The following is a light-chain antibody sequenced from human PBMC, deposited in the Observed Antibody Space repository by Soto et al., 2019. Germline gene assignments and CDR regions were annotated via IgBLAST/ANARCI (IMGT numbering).Light chain of an antibody. Sequence: QSALTQPASVSGSPGQSITISCTGTSSDVGGYNYVSWYQQHPGKAPKLMIYEVSNRPSGVSNRFSGSKSGNTASLTISGLQAEDEADYYCSSYTSSSTNVFXTGTKVTVL. V-gene: IGLV2-14*01. J-gene: IGLJ1*01. CDR3: SSYTSSSTNV. CDR1: SSDVGGYNY. CDR2: EVS.